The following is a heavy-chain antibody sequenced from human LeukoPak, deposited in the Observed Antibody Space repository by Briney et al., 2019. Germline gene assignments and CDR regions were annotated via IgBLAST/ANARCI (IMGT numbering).Heavy chain of an antibody. Sequence: GGSLRLSCGASGFTFSNYGMLWVRQAPGKGLEWVAFIRYDGNNKLYADSMKRRFTISRDNYKNTLYLHINSLRAEDTAVYYCVKDNPLDYWGQGTLVIVSS. CDR2: IRYDGNNK. CDR1: GFTFSNYG. J-gene: IGHJ4*02. D-gene: IGHD1-14*01. V-gene: IGHV3-30*02. CDR3: VKDNPLDY.